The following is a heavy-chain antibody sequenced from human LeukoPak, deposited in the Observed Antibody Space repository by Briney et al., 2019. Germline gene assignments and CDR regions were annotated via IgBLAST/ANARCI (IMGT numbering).Heavy chain of an antibody. V-gene: IGHV4-38-2*02. CDR3: ARHFSPCPICTLMVYALGYFDY. J-gene: IGHJ4*02. CDR2: IYYSGST. D-gene: IGHD2-8*01. CDR1: GYSISSGYY. Sequence: SETLSLTCTVSGYSISSGYYWGWIRQPPGKGLEWIGSIYYSGSTYYNPSLKSRVTISVDTSKNQFSLKLSSVTAADTAVYYCARHFSPCPICTLMVYALGYFDYWGQGTLVTVSS.